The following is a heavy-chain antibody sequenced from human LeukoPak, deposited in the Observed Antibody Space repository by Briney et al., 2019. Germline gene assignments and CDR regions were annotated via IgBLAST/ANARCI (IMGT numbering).Heavy chain of an antibody. D-gene: IGHD3-3*01. CDR3: ATDITIFGVP. J-gene: IGHJ4*02. Sequence: GASVKVSCKASGYTFTSYDINWVRQAPGKGLEWMGGFDPEDGETIHAQKFQGRVTMTEDTSTDTAYMELSSLRSEDTPVYYCATDITIFGVPWGQGTLVTVSS. CDR2: FDPEDGET. V-gene: IGHV1-24*01. CDR1: GYTFTSYD.